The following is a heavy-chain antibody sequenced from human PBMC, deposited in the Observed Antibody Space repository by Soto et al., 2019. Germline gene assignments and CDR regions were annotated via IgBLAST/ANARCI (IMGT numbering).Heavy chain of an antibody. CDR3: ARDRGTDDSSGYDAFDI. V-gene: IGHV1-18*04. J-gene: IGHJ3*02. CDR2: ISAYNGNT. D-gene: IGHD3-22*01. CDR1: GYTFTSYG. Sequence: GASVKVSCKASGYTFTSYGISWVRQAPGQGLEWMGWISAYNGNTNYAQKLQGRVTMTTDTSTSTAYMELRSLRSDDTAVYYCARDRGTDDSSGYDAFDIWGQGTMVT.